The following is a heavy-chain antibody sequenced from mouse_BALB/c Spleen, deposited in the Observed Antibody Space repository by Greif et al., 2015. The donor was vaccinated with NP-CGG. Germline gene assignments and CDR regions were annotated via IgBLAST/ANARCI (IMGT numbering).Heavy chain of an antibody. CDR1: GFTFSSYT. V-gene: IGHV5-12-2*01. CDR2: ISNGGGST. CDR3: ARDDGSYYYAMDY. D-gene: IGHD2-3*01. J-gene: IGHJ4*01. Sequence: EVQVVESGGGLVQPGGSLKLSCAASGFTFSSYTMSWVRQTPEKRLEWVAYISNGGGSTYYPDTVKGRFTISRDNAKNPLYLQMSSLKSEDTAMYYCARDDGSYYYAMDYWGQGTSVTVSS.